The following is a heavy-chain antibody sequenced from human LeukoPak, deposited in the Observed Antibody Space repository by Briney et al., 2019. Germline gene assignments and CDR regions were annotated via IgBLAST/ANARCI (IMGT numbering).Heavy chain of an antibody. CDR1: GFTFSSYS. D-gene: IGHD6-19*01. CDR2: IKRDGTEK. Sequence: GGSLRLSCAASGFTFSSYSMNWVRQAPGKGLEWVATIKRDGTEKYYVDPVKGRFTISRDNAKKSVFLQMNSLRAEDTAVYYCARESGYSSGWYGYWGQGTLVTVSS. CDR3: ARESGYSSGWYGY. J-gene: IGHJ4*02. V-gene: IGHV3-7*01.